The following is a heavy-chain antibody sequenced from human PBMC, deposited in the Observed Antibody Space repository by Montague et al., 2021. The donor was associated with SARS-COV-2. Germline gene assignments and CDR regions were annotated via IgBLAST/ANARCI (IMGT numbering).Heavy chain of an antibody. CDR2: MYSSGTT. CDR3: ARSTSGWFIY. J-gene: IGHJ4*02. V-gene: IGHV4-39*01. Sequence: SETLSLTCSVSGGSISSTSFFWAWIRQPPGKGLEWFGSMYSSGTTYYXPSLKSRVTISGDTSRNQLSVRLSSVTAADTAVYYCARSTSGWFIYWGQGTLVTVSA. CDR1: GGSISSTSFF. D-gene: IGHD6-19*01.